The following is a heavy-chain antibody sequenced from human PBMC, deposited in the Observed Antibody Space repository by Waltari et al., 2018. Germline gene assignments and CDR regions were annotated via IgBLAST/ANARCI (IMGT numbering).Heavy chain of an antibody. J-gene: IGHJ3*02. CDR2: LSYRGGT. V-gene: IGHV4-38-2*01. D-gene: IGHD1-7*01. CDR1: GDSLSSNLF. Sequence: QVQLRESGPGLVKPSETLSLTCVISGDSLSSNLFWGWIRQSPEKGLGWIGNLSYRGGTHYSPFLKSRVFSSIDTPRRQFSLKLTSVTAADTAVYYCARVLTTGTVAFDIWGQGTLVTVSS. CDR3: ARVLTTGTVAFDI.